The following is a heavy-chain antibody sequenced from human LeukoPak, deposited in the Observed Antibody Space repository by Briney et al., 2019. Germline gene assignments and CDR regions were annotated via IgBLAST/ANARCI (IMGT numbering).Heavy chain of an antibody. V-gene: IGHV3-74*01. CDR3: GREGSEYDLPSY. CDR2: INSDGSRS. J-gene: IGHJ4*02. D-gene: IGHD5-12*01. Sequence: GGSLRLSCAASGFIFSSYALHWVRQAPGKGLVWVSRINSDGSRSTYADSVKGRFTISRDNAKNTLYLQMNSLSAEDTAVYYCGREGSEYDLPSYWGQGTLVTVSS. CDR1: GFIFSSYA.